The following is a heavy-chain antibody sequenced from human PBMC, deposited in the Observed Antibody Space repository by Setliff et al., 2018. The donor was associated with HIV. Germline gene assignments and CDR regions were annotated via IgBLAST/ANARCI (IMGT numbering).Heavy chain of an antibody. V-gene: IGHV1-2*02. CDR1: GYTFTGYY. J-gene: IGHJ3*01. Sequence: ASVKVSCKASGYTFTGYYMHWVRQAPGQGLEWMGWINPNSGGTNYAQKFQGRVTMTRDTSTSTAYMELSSLRFDDTAVYYCARLSVEDGFDVWGQGTLVTVSS. CDR2: INPNSGGT. CDR3: ARLSVEDGFDV.